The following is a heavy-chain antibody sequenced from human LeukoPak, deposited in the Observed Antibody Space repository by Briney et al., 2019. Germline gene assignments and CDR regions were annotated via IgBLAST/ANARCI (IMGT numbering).Heavy chain of an antibody. V-gene: IGHV3-48*01. Sequence: GGSLRLSCAASGFSFSNYAMNWVGQAPGKGLEWVSYISGSSAAIYYADSVEGRFTISRDKAKNSLYLQMNSLRAEDTAVYYCARDPSRGYNYYSYMDVWGKGTTVTVSS. CDR3: ARDPSRGYNYYSYMDV. J-gene: IGHJ6*03. D-gene: IGHD6-13*01. CDR1: GFSFSNYA. CDR2: ISGSSAAI.